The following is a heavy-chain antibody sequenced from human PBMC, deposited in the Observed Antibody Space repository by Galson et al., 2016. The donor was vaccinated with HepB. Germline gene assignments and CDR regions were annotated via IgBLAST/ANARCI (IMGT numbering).Heavy chain of an antibody. CDR2: ISGSGGST. D-gene: IGHD1-26*01. CDR3: ANFETSILGATSDY. V-gene: IGHV3-23*01. Sequence: SLRLSCAASGFTFSSYAMSWVRQAPGKGLEWVSAISGSGGSTYYADPVKGRFTISRDNSKNTLYLQMNSLRAEDTAVYYCANFETSILGATSDYWGQGTLVTVSS. CDR1: GFTFSSYA. J-gene: IGHJ4*02.